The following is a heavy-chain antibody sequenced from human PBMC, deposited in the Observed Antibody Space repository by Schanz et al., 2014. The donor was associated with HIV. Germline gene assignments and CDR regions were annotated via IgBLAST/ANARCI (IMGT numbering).Heavy chain of an antibody. Sequence: QVQLVESGGGVVQPGRSLKLSCAASGFTFSSYGMHWVRQGPGKGLEWVAVISYDGSNKYYADSVKGRFTISRDNSKNMLYLQMNSLRAEDTAVYYCARDAARYFDWSYYFDFWGQGTLVTVSS. J-gene: IGHJ4*02. CDR2: ISYDGSNK. D-gene: IGHD3-9*01. CDR1: GFTFSSYG. CDR3: ARDAARYFDWSYYFDF. V-gene: IGHV3-30*03.